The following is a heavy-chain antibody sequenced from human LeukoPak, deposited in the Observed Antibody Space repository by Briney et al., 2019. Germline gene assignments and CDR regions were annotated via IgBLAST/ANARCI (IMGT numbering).Heavy chain of an antibody. J-gene: IGHJ5*02. CDR3: ARGLSIAART. CDR1: GGSFSGYY. CDR2: INHSGGT. D-gene: IGHD6-6*01. V-gene: IGHV4-34*01. Sequence: SETLSLTCAVYGGSFSGYYWSWIRQPPGKGLEWIGEINHSGGTNYNPSLKSRVTISVDTSKNQFSLKLSSVTAADTAVYYCARGLSIAARTWGQGTLVTVSS.